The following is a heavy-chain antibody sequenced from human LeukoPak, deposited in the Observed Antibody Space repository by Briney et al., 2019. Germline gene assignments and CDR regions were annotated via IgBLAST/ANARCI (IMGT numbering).Heavy chain of an antibody. CDR2: IYYSGST. V-gene: IGHV4-39*07. CDR3: ARDLVYVGAADY. Sequence: SETLSLTCTVSGGSISSSSYYWGWIRQPPGKGLEWIGSIYYSGSTYYNPSLKSRVTISIDTSKNQFSLKLSSVTAADTAVYYCARDLVYVGAADYWGQGTLVTVSS. D-gene: IGHD1-26*01. J-gene: IGHJ4*02. CDR1: GGSISSSSYY.